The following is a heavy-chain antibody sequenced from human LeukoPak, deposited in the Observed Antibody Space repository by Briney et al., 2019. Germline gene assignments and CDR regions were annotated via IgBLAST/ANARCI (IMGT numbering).Heavy chain of an antibody. D-gene: IGHD6-13*01. V-gene: IGHV3-66*01. CDR3: ARDRVAAAPGY. CDR2: IYSGGST. J-gene: IGHJ4*02. CDR1: GFTFSSDA. Sequence: GGSLRLSCVASGFTFSSDAMSWVRQAPGKGLEWVSVIYSGGSTYYADSVKGRFTISRDNSKNTLYLQMNSLRAEDTAVYYCARDRVAAAPGYWGQGTLVTVSS.